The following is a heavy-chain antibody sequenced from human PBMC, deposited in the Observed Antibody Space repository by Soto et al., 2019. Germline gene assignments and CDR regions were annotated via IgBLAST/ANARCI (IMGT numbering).Heavy chain of an antibody. J-gene: IGHJ4*02. V-gene: IGHV3-33*01. CDR2: IWYDGSNK. D-gene: IGHD2-2*01. CDR3: ARGPRPVVPAANLFDY. CDR1: GFTFSSYG. Sequence: GGSLRLSCAASGFTFSSYGMHWVRQAPGKGLEWVAVIWYDGSNKYYADSVKGRFTISRDNSKNTLYLQMNSLRAEDTAVYYCARGPRPVVPAANLFDYWGQGTLVTVSS.